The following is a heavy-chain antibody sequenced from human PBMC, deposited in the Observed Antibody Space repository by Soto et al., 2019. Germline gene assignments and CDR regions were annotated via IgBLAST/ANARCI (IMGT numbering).Heavy chain of an antibody. Sequence: QVQLVESGGGVVQPGRSLRLSCAASGFTFSSDGMHWVRQAPGKGLEWVAVISYDGSDKYYADSAKGRFTISRDNSKNTVFLQMNSLRVDVTAVYYCARDGTYNWVGGQGIHVTVSS. D-gene: IGHD1-1*01. CDR2: ISYDGSDK. V-gene: IGHV3-30*03. CDR1: GFTFSSDG. CDR3: ARDGTYNWV. J-gene: IGHJ4*02.